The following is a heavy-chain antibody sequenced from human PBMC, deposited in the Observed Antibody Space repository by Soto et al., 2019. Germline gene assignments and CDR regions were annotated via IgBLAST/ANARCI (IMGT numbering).Heavy chain of an antibody. J-gene: IGHJ4*02. Sequence: SVKVSCKASGYTFTSYDINWVRQAPGQGLEWMGGIIPIFGTANYAQKFQGRVTITADESTSTAYMELSSLRSEDTAVYYCARWDWRVTVPFDYWGQGTLVTVSS. D-gene: IGHD2-21*02. CDR2: IIPIFGTA. CDR1: GYTFTSYD. CDR3: ARWDWRVTVPFDY. V-gene: IGHV1-69*13.